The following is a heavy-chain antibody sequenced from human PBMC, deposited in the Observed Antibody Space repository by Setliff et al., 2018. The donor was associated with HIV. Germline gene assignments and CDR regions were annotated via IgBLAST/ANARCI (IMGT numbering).Heavy chain of an antibody. CDR3: ARVQMAYAAFDV. D-gene: IGHD4-17*01. CDR1: GGPVTSSSYF. J-gene: IGHJ3*01. V-gene: IGHV4-39*07. CDR2: IYFTGSS. Sequence: SETLSLTCTVSGGPVTSSSYFWGWVRQPPGKGLEWIGSIYFTGSSDTNPSLKSRVTLSVDTSKHQFSLKLSSVTAADTAVYYCARVQMAYAAFDVWGQGTMVTVSS.